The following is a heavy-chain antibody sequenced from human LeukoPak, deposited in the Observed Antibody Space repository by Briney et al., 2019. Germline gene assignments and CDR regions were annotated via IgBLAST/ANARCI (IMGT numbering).Heavy chain of an antibody. V-gene: IGHV3-11*04. CDR3: ARLIQYRVLNYNYYYYMDV. J-gene: IGHJ6*03. CDR2: ISISSSTR. Sequence: PGGSLRLSCAASGFTFSDYYMSYIRQAPGKGLEWVSYISISSSTRDYADSVKGRFTISRDNAKNSMYLQMNSLRAEDTAVYYCARLIQYRVLNYNYYYYMDVWGKGTSVTVSS. D-gene: IGHD3-16*02. CDR1: GFTFSDYY.